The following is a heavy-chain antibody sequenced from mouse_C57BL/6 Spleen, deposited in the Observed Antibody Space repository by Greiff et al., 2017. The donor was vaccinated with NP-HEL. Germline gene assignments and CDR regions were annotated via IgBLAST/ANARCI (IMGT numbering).Heavy chain of an antibody. CDR2: ISSGSSTI. V-gene: IGHV5-17*01. CDR3: ARSSFITTVAWYFDV. Sequence: EVNLVESGGGLVKPGGSLKLSCAASGFTFSDYGMHWVRQAPEKGLEWVAYISSGSSTIYYADTVKGRFTISRDNAKNTLFLQMTSLRSEDTAMYYCARSSFITTVAWYFDVWGTGTTVTVSS. CDR1: GFTFSDYG. D-gene: IGHD1-1*01. J-gene: IGHJ1*03.